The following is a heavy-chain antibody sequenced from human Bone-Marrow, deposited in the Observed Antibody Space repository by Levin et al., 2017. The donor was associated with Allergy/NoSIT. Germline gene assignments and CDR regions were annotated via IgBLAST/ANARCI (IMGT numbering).Heavy chain of an antibody. CDR1: GFIFTSSA. CDR2: ISASYDST. CDR3: AKVRRGLDAFDI. J-gene: IGHJ3*02. Sequence: SCAASGFIFTSSAMSWVRQAPGKGLEWVSSISASYDSTFYTDSVKGRLTISRDTSKNTIYLQMNSLRAEDTAIYYCAKVRRGLDAFDIWGQGTMVTVSS. V-gene: IGHV3-23*01. D-gene: IGHD3/OR15-3a*01.